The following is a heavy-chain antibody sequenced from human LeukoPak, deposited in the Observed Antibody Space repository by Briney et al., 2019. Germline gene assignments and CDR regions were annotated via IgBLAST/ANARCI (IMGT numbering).Heavy chain of an antibody. CDR2: INHSGST. CDR3: ARVPLDYYGMDV. J-gene: IGHJ6*02. D-gene: IGHD1-1*01. Sequence: SETLSLTCTVSGGSISSYYWSWIRQPPGKGLEWIGEINHSGSTNYNPSLKSRVTISVDTSKNQFSLKLSSVTAADTAVYYCARVPLDYYGMDVWGQGTTVTVSS. V-gene: IGHV4-34*01. CDR1: GGSISSYY.